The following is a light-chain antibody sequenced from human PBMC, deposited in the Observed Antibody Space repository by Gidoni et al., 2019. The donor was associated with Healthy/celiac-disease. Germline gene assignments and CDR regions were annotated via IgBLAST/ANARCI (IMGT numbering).Light chain of an antibody. CDR3: GADHGSGSNFVYV. CDR2: VGTGGIVG. V-gene: IGLV9-49*01. J-gene: IGLJ1*01. CDR1: SGYSNYK. Sequence: QPVLPQPPSASASLGASVTLTSTLSSGYSNYKVDWYQQRPGKGPRFVMRVGTGGIVGSKGDGIPDRFSVLGSGLNRYLTIKNIQEEDESDYHCGADHGSGSNFVYVFGTGTKVTVL.